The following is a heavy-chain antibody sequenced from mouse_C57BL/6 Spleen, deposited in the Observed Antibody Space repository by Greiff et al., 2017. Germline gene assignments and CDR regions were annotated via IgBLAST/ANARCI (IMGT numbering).Heavy chain of an antibody. V-gene: IGHV5-16*01. CDR1: GFTFSDYY. CDR3: ARDDGNYVFDY. J-gene: IGHJ2*01. Sequence: EVHLVESEGGLVQPGSSMKLSCTASGFTFSDYYMAWVRQVPEKGLEWVANINYDGSSTYYLDSLKSRFIISRDNAKNILYLQMSSLKSEDTATYYCARDDGNYVFDYWGQGTTLTVSS. D-gene: IGHD2-1*01. CDR2: INYDGSST.